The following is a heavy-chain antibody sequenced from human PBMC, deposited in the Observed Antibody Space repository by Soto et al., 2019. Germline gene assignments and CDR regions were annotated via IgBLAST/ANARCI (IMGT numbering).Heavy chain of an antibody. D-gene: IGHD4-17*01. Sequence: EEQLLESGGGLVQPGGSLRLSCAASGLTFSRYAMSWVRQAPGKGLEWVSIINPSGDITYYGDSVKGRFTISRDNSKNTLSLQMNSLRAEDTAVYYCAKSLRPSALTTYYFGSRGQGTLVTVSS. CDR2: INPSGDIT. CDR3: AKSLRPSALTTYYFGS. J-gene: IGHJ4*02. CDR1: GLTFSRYA. V-gene: IGHV3-23*01.